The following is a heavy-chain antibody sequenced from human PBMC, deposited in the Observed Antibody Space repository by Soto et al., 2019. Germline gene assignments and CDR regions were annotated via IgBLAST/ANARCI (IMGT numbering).Heavy chain of an antibody. CDR2: IDSSGNTI. V-gene: IGHV3-48*03. J-gene: IGHJ4*02. Sequence: EVQLVGSGGGLAQPGGSLRLSCAASGFTFSGYEMNWVRQAPGKGLEWVSYIDSSGNTIDYADSVKGRFTISRDNAKNSLYLQMKSLRAEDTAIYYCARDAPAADFDHWGQGTQVTVSS. D-gene: IGHD6-13*01. CDR3: ARDAPAADFDH. CDR1: GFTFSGYE.